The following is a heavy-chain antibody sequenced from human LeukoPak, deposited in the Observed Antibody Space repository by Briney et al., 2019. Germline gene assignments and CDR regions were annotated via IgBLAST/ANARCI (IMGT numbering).Heavy chain of an antibody. Sequence: PSETLSLTCTVSGGSISSYYWSWIRQPPGKGLEWIGYIYYSGSTNYNPSLKSRVTISVDTSKNQFSLKLSSVTAADTAVYYCARGGRYCSGGSCYFSNWFDPWGQGTLVTVSS. D-gene: IGHD2-15*01. CDR3: ARGGRYCSGGSCYFSNWFDP. J-gene: IGHJ5*02. CDR2: IYYSGST. CDR1: GGSISSYY. V-gene: IGHV4-59*01.